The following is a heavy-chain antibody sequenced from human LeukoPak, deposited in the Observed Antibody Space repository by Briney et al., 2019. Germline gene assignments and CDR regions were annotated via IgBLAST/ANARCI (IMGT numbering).Heavy chain of an antibody. Sequence: GGSLRLSCAASGFTFSHYWMSWVRLAPGKGLEWLANIKQDGSEKYYVDSVKGRFTISRDNAKNSLYLQMNSQRAEDTAIYYCARDQGALDIWGQGTMVTVSS. CDR3: ARDQGALDI. V-gene: IGHV3-7*01. J-gene: IGHJ3*02. CDR1: GFTFSHYW. CDR2: IKQDGSEK.